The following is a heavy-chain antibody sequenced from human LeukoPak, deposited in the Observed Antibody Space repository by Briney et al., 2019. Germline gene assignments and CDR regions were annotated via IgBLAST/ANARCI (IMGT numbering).Heavy chain of an antibody. CDR3: ARGVRYWFDP. Sequence: PSETLSLTCAVYGGSFSGYHWSWIRQPPGKGLEWIGEINHSGSTNYNPSLKSRVTISVDTSKSQFSLKLSSVTAADTAVYYCARGVRYWFDPWGQGTLVTVSS. CDR2: INHSGST. CDR1: GGSFSGYH. V-gene: IGHV4-34*01. J-gene: IGHJ5*02.